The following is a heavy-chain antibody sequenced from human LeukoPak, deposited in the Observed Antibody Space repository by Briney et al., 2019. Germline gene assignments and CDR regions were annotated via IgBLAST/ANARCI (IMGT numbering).Heavy chain of an antibody. CDR3: ARTYYDFWSGYFWFDP. CDR1: GGSISSSSYY. J-gene: IGHJ5*02. CDR2: IYYSGST. V-gene: IGHV4-39*07. D-gene: IGHD3-3*01. Sequence: SETLSLTCTVSGGSISSSSYYWGWIRQPPGKGLEWIGSIYYSGSTYYNPSLKSRVTISVDTSKNQFSLKLSSVTAADTAVYYCARTYYDFWSGYFWFDPWAREPWSPSPQ.